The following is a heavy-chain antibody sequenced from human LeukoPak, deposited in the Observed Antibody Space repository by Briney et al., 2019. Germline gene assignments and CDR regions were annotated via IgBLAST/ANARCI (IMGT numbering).Heavy chain of an antibody. CDR2: INHSGST. J-gene: IGHJ4*02. D-gene: IGHD3-9*01. Sequence: SETLSLTCAVYGGSFSGYYWSWIRQPPGKGLEWIGEINHSGSTNYNPSLKSRVTISVDTSKNQFSLKLSSVTAADTAVYYCARSSPIWELRYFDWLSYADFDYWGQGTLVTVSS. V-gene: IGHV4-34*01. CDR3: ARSSPIWELRYFDWLSYADFDY. CDR1: GGSFSGYY.